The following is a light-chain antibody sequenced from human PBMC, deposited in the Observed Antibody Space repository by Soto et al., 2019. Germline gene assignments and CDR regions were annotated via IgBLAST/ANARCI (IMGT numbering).Light chain of an antibody. Sequence: EIVLTQSPGTLSMSPGERATLSCRASQSVSSSYLAWYQQKPGQAPRLLIYGASNRATGIPDRFSGSGSGTNFILTISRLEPEDFAVYYCQQYGRSPWTFGQGTKVEIK. CDR2: GAS. V-gene: IGKV3-20*01. CDR3: QQYGRSPWT. J-gene: IGKJ1*01. CDR1: QSVSSSY.